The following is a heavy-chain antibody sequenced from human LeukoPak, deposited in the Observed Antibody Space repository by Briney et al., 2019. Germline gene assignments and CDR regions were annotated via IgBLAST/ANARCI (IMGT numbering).Heavy chain of an antibody. CDR1: GGSISSYY. CDR2: IYYSGST. Sequence: PSETLSLTCTVSGGSISSYYWSWIRQPPGKGLEWIGSIYYSGSTYYKPSLKSRLTISVDTSKNHFSLRLSSVTAADTAVYYCARGTVGYCSGGSCQGWFDPWGQGTLVTVSS. J-gene: IGHJ5*02. D-gene: IGHD2-15*01. V-gene: IGHV4-59*12. CDR3: ARGTVGYCSGGSCQGWFDP.